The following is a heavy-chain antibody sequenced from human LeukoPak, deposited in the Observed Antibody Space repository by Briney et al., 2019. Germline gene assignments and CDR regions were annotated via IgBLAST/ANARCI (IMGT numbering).Heavy chain of an antibody. CDR2: INPNSGGT. V-gene: IGHV1-2*02. CDR3: ARDTSPSCSYYYYYYMDV. D-gene: IGHD2-2*01. Sequence: ASVKVSCKASGYTFTGYYMHWVRQAPGQGLEWMGWINPNSGGTNYAQKFQGRVTMTRATSISTAYMELSRLRSDDAAVYYCARDTSPSCSYYYYYYMDVWGKGTTVTVSS. J-gene: IGHJ6*03. CDR1: GYTFTGYY.